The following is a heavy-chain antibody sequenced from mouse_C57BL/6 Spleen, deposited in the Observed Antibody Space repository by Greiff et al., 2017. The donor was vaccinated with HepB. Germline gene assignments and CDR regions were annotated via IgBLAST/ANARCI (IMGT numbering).Heavy chain of an antibody. CDR1: GFTFSDYG. CDR2: ISSGSSTI. CDR3: ARQDYSWFAY. J-gene: IGHJ3*01. Sequence: EVKVVESGGGLVKPGGSLKLSCAASGFTFSDYGMHWVRQAPEKGLEWVAYISSGSSTIYYADTVKGRFTISRDNAKNTLFLQMTSLRSEDTAMYYCARQDYSWFAYWGQGTLVTVSA. V-gene: IGHV5-17*01. D-gene: IGHD1-1*01.